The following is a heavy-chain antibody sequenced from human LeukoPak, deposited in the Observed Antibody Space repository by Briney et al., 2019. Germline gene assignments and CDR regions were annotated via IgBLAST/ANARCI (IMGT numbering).Heavy chain of an antibody. D-gene: IGHD1-26*01. CDR3: ARLRGARRSYFDY. V-gene: IGHV4-38-2*02. CDR1: GYSISSGYY. J-gene: IGHJ4*02. CDR2: IDHSGST. Sequence: SETLSLTCTVSGYSISSGYYWGWIRQPPGKGLEWTGSIDHSGSTYYNPSLKSRITISVDTSKNQFSLKLSSVTAADTAVYYCARLRGARRSYFDYWGQGTLVTVSS.